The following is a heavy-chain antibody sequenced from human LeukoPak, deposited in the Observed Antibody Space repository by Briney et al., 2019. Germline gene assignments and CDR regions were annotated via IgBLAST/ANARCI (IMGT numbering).Heavy chain of an antibody. CDR1: GYTFTSSY. V-gene: IGHV1-46*01. Sequence: ASVKVSCKTSGYTFTSSYIHWVRQAPGQGLEWVGIINPSRGSTDYAQKFQGRVTMTRDTSTNTVYMELNRLTSEDTAVFYCARDRGSSWYLESWGQGTLVIVSS. J-gene: IGHJ4*02. CDR2: INPSRGST. D-gene: IGHD6-13*01. CDR3: ARDRGSSWYLES.